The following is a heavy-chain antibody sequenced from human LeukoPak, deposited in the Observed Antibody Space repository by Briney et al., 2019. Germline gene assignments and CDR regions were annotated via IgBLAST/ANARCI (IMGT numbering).Heavy chain of an antibody. J-gene: IGHJ4*02. CDR1: GYTFTSYY. D-gene: IGHD3-10*01. V-gene: IGHV1-46*01. CDR2: LNPSGGSS. CDR3: ARSGVTGFDY. Sequence: GASVTVSCKASGYTFTSYYMHWVRQAPGHGLEWMGILNPSGGSSSYAQKFQGRVTMTRDTSTSTVYMELSSLRSEDTAVCYCARSGVTGFDYWGQGTLVTVSS.